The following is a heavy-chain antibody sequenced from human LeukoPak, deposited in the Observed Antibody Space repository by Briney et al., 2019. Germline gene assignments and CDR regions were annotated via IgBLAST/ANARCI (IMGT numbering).Heavy chain of an antibody. J-gene: IGHJ4*02. D-gene: IGHD5-18*01. CDR2: ISGSGGST. Sequence: GGSLTLSCAASGFTFSNYAMSWARHAPGKGLEWVSAISGSGGSTYYADSVKGRFTISRDNSKNTLYLQMNSLRAEDTAVYYCTKGTVWLPFDYWGQGTLVTVSS. V-gene: IGHV3-23*01. CDR3: TKGTVWLPFDY. CDR1: GFTFSNYA.